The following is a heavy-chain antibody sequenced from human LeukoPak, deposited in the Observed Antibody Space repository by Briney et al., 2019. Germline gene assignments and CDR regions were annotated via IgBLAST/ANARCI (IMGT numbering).Heavy chain of an antibody. CDR2: ISYDGSNK. CDR3: AKGRGTNSWYISPIDY. CDR1: GFTFSSYS. D-gene: IGHD6-13*01. V-gene: IGHV3-30*18. Sequence: PGRSLRLSCAASGFTFSSYSMHWVRQAPGKGLEWVAVISYDGSNKYYADSVKGRFTISRDNSKNTLYLQMNSLRAEDTAVYYCAKGRGTNSWYISPIDYWDQGTLVTVSS. J-gene: IGHJ4*02.